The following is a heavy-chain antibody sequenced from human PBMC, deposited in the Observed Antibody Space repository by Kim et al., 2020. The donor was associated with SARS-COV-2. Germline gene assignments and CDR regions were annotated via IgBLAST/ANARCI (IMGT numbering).Heavy chain of an antibody. D-gene: IGHD3-10*01. V-gene: IGHV4-59*01. Sequence: NPSLKSRVTISVDTSKNQFSLKLSSVTAADTAVYYCARETDYYGSGSYYIWGQGTLVTVSS. CDR3: ARETDYYGSGSYYI. J-gene: IGHJ4*02.